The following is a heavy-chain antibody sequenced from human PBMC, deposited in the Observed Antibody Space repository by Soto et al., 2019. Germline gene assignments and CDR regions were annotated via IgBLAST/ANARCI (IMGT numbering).Heavy chain of an antibody. CDR3: ARAYSYGPNYYYCYGMDV. CDR1: GYTFTSYA. Sequence: GASVKVSCKASGYTFTSYAMNWVRQAPGQGLEWMGWINTNTGNPTYAQGFTGRFVFSLDTSVSTAYLQICSLKAEDTAVYYRARAYSYGPNYYYCYGMDVWGQGTTVTVSS. J-gene: IGHJ6*02. V-gene: IGHV7-4-1*01. CDR2: INTNTGNP. D-gene: IGHD5-18*01.